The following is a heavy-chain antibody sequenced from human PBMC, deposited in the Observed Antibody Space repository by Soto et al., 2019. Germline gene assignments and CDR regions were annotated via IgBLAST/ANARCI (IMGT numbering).Heavy chain of an antibody. J-gene: IGHJ6*03. D-gene: IGHD4-4*01. V-gene: IGHV1-46*03. Sequence: ASLKVSCKASGYTFTSYYMHWVRQAPGQGLEWMGIINPSGGSTSYAQKFQGRVTMTRDTSTSTVYMELSSLRSEDTAVYYCARLGGLSTVTTEDYYMDVWGKGTTVTVSS. CDR1: GYTFTSYY. CDR3: ARLGGLSTVTTEDYYMDV. CDR2: INPSGGST.